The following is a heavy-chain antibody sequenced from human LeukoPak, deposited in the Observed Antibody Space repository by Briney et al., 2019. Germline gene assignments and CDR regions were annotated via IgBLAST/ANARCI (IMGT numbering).Heavy chain of an antibody. V-gene: IGHV3-23*01. CDR1: GFTFNNYG. CDR3: AKDALNYYYDSSGYLGY. CDR2: ISGSGGST. D-gene: IGHD3-22*01. Sequence: GGSLRLSCAASGFTFNNYGMSWVRQAPGKGLEWVSAISGSGGSTYYADSVKGRFTISRDNSKNTLYLQMNSLRAEDTAVYYCAKDALNYYYDSSGYLGYWGQGTLVTVSS. J-gene: IGHJ4*02.